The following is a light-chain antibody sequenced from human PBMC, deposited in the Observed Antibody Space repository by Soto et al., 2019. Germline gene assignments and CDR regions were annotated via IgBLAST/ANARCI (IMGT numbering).Light chain of an antibody. CDR3: QQYGSSPKT. CDR2: GAS. V-gene: IGKV3-20*01. CDR1: QSVSSSY. J-gene: IGKJ2*01. Sequence: EIVLTQSPGTLSLSPGERATLSCRASQSVSSSYLAWYQQKPGQAPRLLIYGASSRATGIPDRFSGSGSGTDFTLTISRLEREDFAVYYCQQYGSSPKTFGQGTKLELK.